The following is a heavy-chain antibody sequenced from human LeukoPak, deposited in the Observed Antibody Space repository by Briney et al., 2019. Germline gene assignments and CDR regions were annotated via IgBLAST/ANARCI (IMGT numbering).Heavy chain of an antibody. CDR3: ARESTVTTVDY. CDR1: GFTFSSYG. V-gene: IGHV3-33*01. J-gene: IGHJ4*02. CDR2: IWYDGSNK. Sequence: GGSLRLSCAASGFTFSSYGMHWVRQAPGKGLEWVAVIWYDGSNKYYADSVKGRFTISRDNAKNSLYLQMNSLRAEDTAVYYCARESTVTTVDYWGQGTLVTVSS. D-gene: IGHD4-17*01.